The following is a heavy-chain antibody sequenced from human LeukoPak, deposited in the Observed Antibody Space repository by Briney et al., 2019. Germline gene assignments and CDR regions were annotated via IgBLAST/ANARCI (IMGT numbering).Heavy chain of an antibody. CDR2: ISGSGGST. D-gene: IGHD3-10*01. CDR3: AKDPEKYYYGSGSYFRPSWFDP. J-gene: IGHJ5*02. Sequence: GGSLRLSCAASGFTFSSYAMSWVRQAPGKGLEWVSAISGSGGSTYYADSVKGRFTISRDDSKNTLYPQMNSLRAEDTAVYYCAKDPEKYYYGSGSYFRPSWFDPWGQGTLVTVSS. V-gene: IGHV3-23*01. CDR1: GFTFSSYA.